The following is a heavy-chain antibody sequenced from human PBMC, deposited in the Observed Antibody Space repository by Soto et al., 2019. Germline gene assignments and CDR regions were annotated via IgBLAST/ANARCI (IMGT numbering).Heavy chain of an antibody. V-gene: IGHV3-23*01. Sequence: GGSLRLSCAASGFTFSSYAMSWVRQAPGKGLEWVSAISGSGGSTYYADSVKGRFTISRDNSKNTLYLQMNSLRAEDTAVYYCAKARLRFLEWLPAGGFDYWGQGTLVTVSS. CDR2: ISGSGGST. CDR3: AKARLRFLEWLPAGGFDY. D-gene: IGHD3-3*01. CDR1: GFTFSSYA. J-gene: IGHJ4*02.